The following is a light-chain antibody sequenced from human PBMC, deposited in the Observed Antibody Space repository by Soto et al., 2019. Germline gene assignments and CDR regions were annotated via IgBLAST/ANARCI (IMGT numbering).Light chain of an antibody. CDR3: CSYTRRGTLI. CDR1: SGDIGDYNY. J-gene: IGLJ1*01. CDR2: DVS. V-gene: IGLV2-14*01. Sequence: QSALTQPASVSGSPGQSITISCVGTSGDIGDYNYVSWYQQHPGKVPKVIIYDVSNRPSGVSYRFSGTKSGNTASLTVSGLQAEDEADNYCCSYTRRGTLIFGTGTKLTVL.